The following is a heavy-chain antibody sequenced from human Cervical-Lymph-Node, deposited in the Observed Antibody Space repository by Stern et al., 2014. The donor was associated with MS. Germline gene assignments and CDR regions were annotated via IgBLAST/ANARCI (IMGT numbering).Heavy chain of an antibody. D-gene: IGHD6-6*01. J-gene: IGHJ5*02. CDR1: GGTFSTYS. V-gene: IGHV1-69*01. CDR2: IVPIFGKT. CDR3: ATDVLRDISSSS. Sequence: VQLVESGAQVKKPGSSVRVSCQASGGTFSTYSFCWVRQAPGQGLEWMGGIVPIFGKTNYAKKFQGRVTFTADESTSTVYMDLTSLRSDDTAVYYCATDVLRDISSSSWGQGTQVTVSS.